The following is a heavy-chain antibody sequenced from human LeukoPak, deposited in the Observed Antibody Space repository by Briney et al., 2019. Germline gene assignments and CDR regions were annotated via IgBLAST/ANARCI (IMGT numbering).Heavy chain of an antibody. V-gene: IGHV3-30-3*01. CDR3: ASSTRRHDY. Sequence: GGSLRLSCAASGFTFSSYAMHWVRQAPGKGLEWVAVISYDGSNKYYADSVKGRFTISRDNSKNTLYLQMNSLRAEDTAVYYCASSTRRHDYWGQGTLVTVSS. CDR2: ISYDGSNK. J-gene: IGHJ4*02. CDR1: GFTFSSYA. D-gene: IGHD1-1*01.